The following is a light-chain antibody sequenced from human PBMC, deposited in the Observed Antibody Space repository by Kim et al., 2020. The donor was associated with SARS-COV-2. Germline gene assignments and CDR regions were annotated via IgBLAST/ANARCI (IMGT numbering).Light chain of an antibody. V-gene: IGKV3-20*01. Sequence: EIVLTQSPGSLSLSPGERATLSCRASQSVTKSYLAWYHQQPGQAPKLLIYGASNRATGIPDRFSGSGSGTDFTLTISRLEPEDFAVYYCQQYGLSPLTFGQGTKVDIK. J-gene: IGKJ1*01. CDR2: GAS. CDR3: QQYGLSPLT. CDR1: QSVTKSY.